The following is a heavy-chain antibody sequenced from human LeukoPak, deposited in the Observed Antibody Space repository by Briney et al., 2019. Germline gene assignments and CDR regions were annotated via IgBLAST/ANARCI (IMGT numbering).Heavy chain of an antibody. D-gene: IGHD3-10*01. Sequence: SETLSLTCAVYGGSFSGYYWSWIRQPPGKGLEWIGEINHSGSTNYNPSPKSRVTISVDTSKNQFSLKLSSVTAADTAVYYCARDPRRSYGSGSYPFDYWGQGTLVTVSS. CDR2: INHSGST. CDR1: GGSFSGYY. V-gene: IGHV4-34*01. J-gene: IGHJ4*02. CDR3: ARDPRRSYGSGSYPFDY.